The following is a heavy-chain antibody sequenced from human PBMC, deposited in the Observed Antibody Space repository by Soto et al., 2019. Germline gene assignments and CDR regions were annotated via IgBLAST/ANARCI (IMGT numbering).Heavy chain of an antibody. V-gene: IGHV3-7*01. J-gene: IGHJ3*02. Sequence: GESLKISCAASGFTFSSYWMSWVRQAPGKGLEWVANIKQDGSEKYYVDSVKGRFTISRDNAKNSLYLQMNSLRAEDTAVYYCARDLELRGSFAFDIWGQGTMVTVSS. D-gene: IGHD6-6*01. CDR3: ARDLELRGSFAFDI. CDR1: GFTFSSYW. CDR2: IKQDGSEK.